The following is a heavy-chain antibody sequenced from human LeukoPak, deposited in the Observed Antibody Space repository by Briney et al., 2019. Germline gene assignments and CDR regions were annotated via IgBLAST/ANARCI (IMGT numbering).Heavy chain of an antibody. CDR1: GFTFSSYW. Sequence: GGSLRLSCAASGFTFSSYWMSWVRQAPWKGREWVANIKQDGSEKNYVDSVKGRFTISRDNAQNSMYLQMNSLRVEDTAVYYCTSWGDTTAEYFQRWGQGTLVTVSS. V-gene: IGHV3-7*01. CDR2: IKQDGSEK. D-gene: IGHD2-21*02. J-gene: IGHJ1*01. CDR3: TSWGDTTAEYFQR.